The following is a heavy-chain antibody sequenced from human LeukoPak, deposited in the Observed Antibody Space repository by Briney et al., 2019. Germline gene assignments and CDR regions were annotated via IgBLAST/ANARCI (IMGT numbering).Heavy chain of an antibody. CDR3: ARQHSSGYFSRAFDI. D-gene: IGHD3-22*01. J-gene: IGHJ3*02. CDR1: GYSFTSYW. CDR2: IYPGDSDT. V-gene: IGHV5-51*01. Sequence: GESLKISCKGSGYSFTSYWIGWVRQMPGKGLEWMGIIYPGDSDTRYSPSFQGQVTISADKSISTAYLQWSSLKASDTAMYYCARQHSSGYFSRAFDIWGQGTMVTVSS.